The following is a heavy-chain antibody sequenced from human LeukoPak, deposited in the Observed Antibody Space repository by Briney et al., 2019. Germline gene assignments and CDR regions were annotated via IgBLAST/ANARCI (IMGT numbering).Heavy chain of an antibody. CDR3: ARDREGHSSGWDLFDY. Sequence: ASVKVYCKASGYTFTGYYMHWVRQAPGQGLEWMGWINPNSGGTNYAQKFQGRVTMTRDTSISTAYMELSRLRSDDTAVYYCARDREGHSSGWDLFDYWGQGTLVTVSS. D-gene: IGHD6-19*01. CDR2: INPNSGGT. CDR1: GYTFTGYY. J-gene: IGHJ4*02. V-gene: IGHV1-2*02.